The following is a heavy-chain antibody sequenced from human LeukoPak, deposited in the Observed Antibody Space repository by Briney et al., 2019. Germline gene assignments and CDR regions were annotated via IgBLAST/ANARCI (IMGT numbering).Heavy chain of an antibody. V-gene: IGHV3-21*01. D-gene: IGHD2-2*01. J-gene: IGHJ4*02. Sequence: GGSLRLSCAASGFTFSSYWMNWVRQAPGKGLEWVSSISSSSSYIYYADSVKGRFTISRDNAKNSLYLQMNSLRAEDTAVYYCARYCSSTSCWGSIDYWGQGTLVTVSS. CDR3: ARYCSSTSCWGSIDY. CDR1: GFTFSSYW. CDR2: ISSSSSYI.